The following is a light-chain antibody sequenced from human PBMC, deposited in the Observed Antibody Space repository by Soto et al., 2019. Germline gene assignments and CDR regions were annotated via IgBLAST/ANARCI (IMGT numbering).Light chain of an antibody. CDR2: DVR. J-gene: IGLJ1*01. CDR3: SSFTSSDTFV. V-gene: IGLV2-14*01. Sequence: QSDLTQPASVSGSPGQSITISCTGTSSDVGGYDYVSWYQQHPGQAPKVLIYDVRARPSGVSSRFSGSKSGNTASLTISGRQAEDEADYYCSSFTSSDTFVFGTGTKLTVL. CDR1: SSDVGGYDY.